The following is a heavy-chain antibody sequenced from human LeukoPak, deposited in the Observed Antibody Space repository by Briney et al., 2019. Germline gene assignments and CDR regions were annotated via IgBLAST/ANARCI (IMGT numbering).Heavy chain of an antibody. J-gene: IGHJ6*03. CDR3: ARDKDYYGSGSYWNMDV. CDR2: ISYDGGNK. Sequence: GRSLRLSCAASGFTFSSYAMHWVRQAPGKGLEWVAVISYDGGNKYYADSVKGRFTISRDNSKNTLYLQMNSLRAEDTAVYYCARDKDYYGSGSYWNMDVWGKGTTVTVSS. V-gene: IGHV3-30-3*01. D-gene: IGHD3-10*01. CDR1: GFTFSSYA.